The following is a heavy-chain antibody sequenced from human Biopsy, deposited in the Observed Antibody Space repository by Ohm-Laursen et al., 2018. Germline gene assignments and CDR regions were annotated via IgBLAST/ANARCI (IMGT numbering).Heavy chain of an antibody. V-gene: IGHV4-4*07. CDR2: IYSSGST. CDR1: GGSLSSYY. J-gene: IGHJ3*02. Sequence: SETLSLTWTVSGGSLSSYYWSWIRQPAGNGLEWIGRIYSSGSTNYNPSLKSRVTLSMDTSKRQFSLKLSFVTAADTAVYYCARWTPEYDSSRYYLDAFDIWGQGTKVTVSS. D-gene: IGHD3-22*01. CDR3: ARWTPEYDSSRYYLDAFDI.